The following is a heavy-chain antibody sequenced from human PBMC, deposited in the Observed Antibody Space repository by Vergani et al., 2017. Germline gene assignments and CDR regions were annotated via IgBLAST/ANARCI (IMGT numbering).Heavy chain of an antibody. CDR2: IYSGGST. CDR3: ARDCTSGGCPDNYGMDV. CDR1: GFTVSSNY. J-gene: IGHJ6*02. D-gene: IGHD2-8*01. Sequence: EVQLVESGGGLVQPGGSLRLSCAASGFTVSSNYMSWVRQAPGKGLEWVSVIYSGGSTYYADSVKGRFTISRDNSKNTLYLQMNSLRAEDTAVYYCARDCTSGGCPDNYGMDVWGQGATVTVSS. V-gene: IGHV3-66*02.